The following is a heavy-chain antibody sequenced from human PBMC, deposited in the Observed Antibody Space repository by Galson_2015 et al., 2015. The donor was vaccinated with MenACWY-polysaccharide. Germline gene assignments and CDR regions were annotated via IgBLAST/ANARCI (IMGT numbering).Heavy chain of an antibody. CDR1: GASINSGGYF. CDR3: AREPPYSGYTRKSLDI. CDR2: IYYTALT. V-gene: IGHV4-31*03. J-gene: IGHJ3*02. D-gene: IGHD5-12*01. Sequence: TLSLTCTVSGASINSGGYFWSWIRQHPGKGLEWIGNIYYTALTDYNPSLRSRITISVDTSRNQFSLNLTSVTAADTAVYYCAREPPYSGYTRKSLDIWGQGTMVTV.